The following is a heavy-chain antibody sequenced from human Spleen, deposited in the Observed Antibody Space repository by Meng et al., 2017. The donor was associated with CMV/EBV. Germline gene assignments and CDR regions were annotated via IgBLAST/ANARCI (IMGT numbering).Heavy chain of an antibody. CDR1: AFSFDDYA. CDR3: ARGEWRTDKKIYYYYYGMDV. V-gene: IGHV3-9*01. CDR2: ISYNTDDV. Sequence: GGSLRLSCEASAFSFDDYAMHWVRQVPGKGLEWVSGISYNTDDVVYADSVRGRFTISRDNAKNSLYLQMNSLRDEDTAVYYCARGEWRTDKKIYYYYYGMDVWGQGTTVTVSS. J-gene: IGHJ6*02. D-gene: IGHD3-3*01.